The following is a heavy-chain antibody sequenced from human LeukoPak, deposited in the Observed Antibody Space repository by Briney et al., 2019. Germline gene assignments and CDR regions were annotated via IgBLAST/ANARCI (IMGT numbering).Heavy chain of an antibody. J-gene: IGHJ4*02. CDR1: GYSFTNYW. CDR2: IHPGTSET. CDR3: ARLDDGDYYFVHD. D-gene: IGHD3-22*01. Sequence: GESLKISCQTSGYSFTNYWIGWVRQMPGRGLEWMGIIHPGTSETRYTPSFQGQVTFSADKSLSTAFLQWSRLKASDTAIFYCARLDDGDYYFVHDWGQGTLVTVS. V-gene: IGHV5-51*01.